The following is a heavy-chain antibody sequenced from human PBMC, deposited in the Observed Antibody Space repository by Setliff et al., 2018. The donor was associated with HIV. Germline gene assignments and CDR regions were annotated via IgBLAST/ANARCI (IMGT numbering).Heavy chain of an antibody. J-gene: IGHJ4*02. D-gene: IGHD1-7*01. V-gene: IGHV4-59*02. CDR3: ARGHTWNYYGGDYFDY. CDR1: GASVSDNF. Sequence: TSETLSLTCTVSGASVSDNFWNWIRQSPGKGLEWIGYIYYSGSTNYNPSLESRVSISIDTSKNQFSLRLSSVTAADTAVYYCARGHTWNYYGGDYFDYWGQGSLVTSPQ. CDR2: IYYSGST.